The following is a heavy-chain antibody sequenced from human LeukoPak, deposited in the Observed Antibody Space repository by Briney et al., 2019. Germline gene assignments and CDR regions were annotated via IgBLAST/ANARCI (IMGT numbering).Heavy chain of an antibody. CDR2: IIPMFGTA. Sequence: ASVKVSCKASGGSFSRYAISWVRQAPGQGLEWMGGIIPMFGTANYAQKFQGRVTITADESTRTAYMELRTLRSEDTAIYYCARGSGETGGYYYVYWGRGTPVTVSS. J-gene: IGHJ4*02. V-gene: IGHV1-69*01. CDR3: ARGSGETGGYYYVY. CDR1: GGSFSRYA. D-gene: IGHD3-22*01.